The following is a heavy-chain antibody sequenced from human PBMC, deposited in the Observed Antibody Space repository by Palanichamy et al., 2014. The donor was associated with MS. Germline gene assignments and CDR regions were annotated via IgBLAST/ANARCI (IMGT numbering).Heavy chain of an antibody. V-gene: IGHV3-9*01. CDR2: ISWNSGSI. CDR3: AKDRDKWLVPNFDY. D-gene: IGHD6-19*01. J-gene: IGHJ4*02. CDR1: GFTFDDYA. Sequence: EVQLVESGGGLVQPGRSLRLSCAASGFTFDDYAMHWVRQAPGKGLEWASGISWNSGSIGYADSVKGRFTISRDNAKNSLYLQMNSLRAEDTALYYCAKDRDKWLVPNFDYWGQGTLVTVSS.